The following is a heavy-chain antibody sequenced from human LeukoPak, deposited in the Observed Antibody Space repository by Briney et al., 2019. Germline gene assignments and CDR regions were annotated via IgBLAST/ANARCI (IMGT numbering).Heavy chain of an antibody. V-gene: IGHV3-48*03. J-gene: IGHJ4*02. CDR3: ATLYGRDY. CDR2: IGPSGVNI. CDR1: VLTFSSYE. D-gene: IGHD4-17*01. Sequence: GGSLRLSCAASVLTFSSYEMNWVRQAPGKGLEWVSYIGPSGVNIYYADSVRGRFTISRDNAKSSVYLQMNSLTAEDTAIYYCATLYGRDYWGQGTPVTVSS.